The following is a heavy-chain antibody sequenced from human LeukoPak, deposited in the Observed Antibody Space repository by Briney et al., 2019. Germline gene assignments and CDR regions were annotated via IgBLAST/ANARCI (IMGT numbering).Heavy chain of an antibody. CDR2: MNPNSGHT. CDR1: GYTFTSYD. V-gene: IGHV1-8*01. CDR3: ARVENFYYDFWSRWVRWFDP. Sequence: GASVKVSCKASGYTFTSYDINWVRQATGQGLEWMGWMNPNSGHTGYAQKFQGRITMTRNTSIDTAYMELSSLTSEDTAVYYCARVENFYYDFWSRWVRWFDPWGQGTLVTVSS. D-gene: IGHD3-3*01. J-gene: IGHJ5*02.